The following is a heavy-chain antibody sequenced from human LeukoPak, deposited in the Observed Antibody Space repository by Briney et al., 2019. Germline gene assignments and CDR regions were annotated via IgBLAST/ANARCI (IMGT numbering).Heavy chain of an antibody. Sequence: GGSLRLSCAASGFTFSSYGMHWVRQAPGKGLEWVAVISYDGSNKYYADSVKGRFTISRDNSKNTLYLQMNSLRAEDTAVYYCARSMMTDAFDIWGQGTMITVSS. V-gene: IGHV3-30*03. CDR2: ISYDGSNK. CDR3: ARSMMTDAFDI. J-gene: IGHJ3*02. CDR1: GFTFSSYG. D-gene: IGHD3-22*01.